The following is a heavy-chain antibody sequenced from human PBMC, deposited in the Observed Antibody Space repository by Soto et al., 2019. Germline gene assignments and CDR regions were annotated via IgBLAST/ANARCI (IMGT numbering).Heavy chain of an antibody. CDR1: GYTFTSYY. D-gene: IGHD2-2*01. CDR2: INPSGGST. V-gene: IGHV1-46*01. Sequence: ASVKVSCKASGYTFTSYYMHWVRQAPGQGLEWMGIINPSGGSTSYAQKFQGRVTMTRDTSTSTVCTELSSLRSEDTAVYYCAREGPVYCSSTSCGPDDAFDIWGQGTMVTVSS. J-gene: IGHJ3*02. CDR3: AREGPVYCSSTSCGPDDAFDI.